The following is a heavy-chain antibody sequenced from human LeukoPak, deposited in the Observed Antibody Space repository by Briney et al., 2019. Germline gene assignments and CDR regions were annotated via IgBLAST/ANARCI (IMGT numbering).Heavy chain of an antibody. V-gene: IGHV3-74*01. CDR2: IKSDGKT. Sequence: PGGSLRLSCAASGFNFSNAWMSWVRQAPGKGLVWVSRIKSDGKTNYADSVKGRFTISRDNAKNTVSLQMNSLRVEDTGVYYCARAPSEIGGYYPEYFRHWGQGTLVTVSS. CDR1: GFNFSNAW. D-gene: IGHD3-22*01. CDR3: ARAPSEIGGYYPEYFRH. J-gene: IGHJ1*01.